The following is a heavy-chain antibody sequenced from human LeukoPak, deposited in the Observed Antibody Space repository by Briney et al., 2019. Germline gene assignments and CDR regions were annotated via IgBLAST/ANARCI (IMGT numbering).Heavy chain of an antibody. V-gene: IGHV4-59*08. D-gene: IGHD2-8*01. Sequence: KTSETLSLTCSVSGDSISNFYWNWIRQSPGKGLEWIGNIHYSGSSIYNPSLKSRGTISIDTSRKQFFLKLSSVTAADTAVYYCALAPNSNWFDFWGQGTLVTVSS. CDR1: GDSISNFY. J-gene: IGHJ5*01. CDR3: ALAPNSNWFDF. CDR2: IHYSGSS.